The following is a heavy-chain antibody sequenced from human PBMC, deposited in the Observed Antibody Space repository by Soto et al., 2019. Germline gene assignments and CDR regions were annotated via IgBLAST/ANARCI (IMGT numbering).Heavy chain of an antibody. J-gene: IGHJ6*03. CDR2: MNPNSGNT. D-gene: IGHD3-10*01. Sequence: ASVKVSCTASGYTFTSYDINWVRQATGQGLEWMGWMNPNSGNTGYAQKFQGRVTMTRNTSISTAYMELSSLRSEDTAVYYCARGPGGSGRFYYYYYMDVWGKGTTVTVSS. V-gene: IGHV1-8*01. CDR3: ARGPGGSGRFYYYYYMDV. CDR1: GYTFTSYD.